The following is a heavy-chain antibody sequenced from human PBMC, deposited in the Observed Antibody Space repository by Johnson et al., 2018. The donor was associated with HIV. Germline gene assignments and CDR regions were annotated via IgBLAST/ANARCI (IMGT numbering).Heavy chain of an antibody. CDR2: ISWNSGSI. D-gene: IGHD6-6*01. Sequence: VQLVESGGGVVQPGRSLRLSCAASGFTFDDYAMHWVRQAPGKGLEWVSGISWNSGSIGYADSVKGRFTISRDNSKNTLYLQMNSLRAEDTAVYYCARALLIAARPVGAFDIWGQGTVVTVSS. CDR3: ARALLIAARPVGAFDI. J-gene: IGHJ3*02. CDR1: GFTFDDYA. V-gene: IGHV3-9*01.